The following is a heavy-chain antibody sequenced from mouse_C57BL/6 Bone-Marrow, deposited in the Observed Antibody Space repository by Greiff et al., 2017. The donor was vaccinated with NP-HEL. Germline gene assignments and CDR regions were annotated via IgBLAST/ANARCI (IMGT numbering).Heavy chain of an antibody. CDR3: TLYYAWFAY. V-gene: IGHV6-3*01. CDR1: GFTFSNYW. Sequence: DVHLVESGGGLVQPGGSMKLSCVASGFTFSNYWMNWVRQSPEKGLEWVAQIRLKSDNYATHYAESVKGRFTISRDDSKSSVYLQMNNLRAEDTGIYYCTLYYAWFAYWGQGTLVTVSA. D-gene: IGHD1-1*01. CDR2: IRLKSDNYAT. J-gene: IGHJ3*01.